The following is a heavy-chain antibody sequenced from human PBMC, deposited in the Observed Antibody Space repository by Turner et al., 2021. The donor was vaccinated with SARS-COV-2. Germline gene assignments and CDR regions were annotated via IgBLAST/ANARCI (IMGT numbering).Heavy chain of an antibody. Sequence: QVELQESGPELLKPSDTLSLSCSVSGDSISSYYLHWIRQPPGKGLEWIGYIFYTGSTSFNPSLNDRATMSVDTSENQFFLHLKSVTPADTTVYHCARGAYASVSLNKFDAWGQGILVSVSS. CDR2: IFYTGST. J-gene: IGHJ5*02. V-gene: IGHV4-59*07. D-gene: IGHD3-16*01. CDR1: GDSISSYY. CDR3: ARGAYASVSLNKFDA.